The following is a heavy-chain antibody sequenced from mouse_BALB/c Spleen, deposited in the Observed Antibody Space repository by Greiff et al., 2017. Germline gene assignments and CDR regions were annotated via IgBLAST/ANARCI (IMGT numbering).Heavy chain of an antibody. CDR3: SYGNYFAMDY. CDR2: IYPSDSYT. Sequence: QVQLQQSGAELMKPGASVKISCKATGYTFTSYWINWVKQRPGQGLEWIGNIYPSDSYTNYNQKFKDKATLTVDKSSSTAYMQLSSPTSEDSAVYYCSYGNYFAMDYWGQGTSVTVSS. CDR1: GYTFTSYW. D-gene: IGHD2-10*02. V-gene: IGHV1S126*01. J-gene: IGHJ4*01.